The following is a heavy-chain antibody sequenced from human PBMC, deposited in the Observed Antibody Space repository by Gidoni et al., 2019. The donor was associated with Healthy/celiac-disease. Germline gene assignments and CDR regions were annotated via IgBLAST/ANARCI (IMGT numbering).Heavy chain of an antibody. CDR3: ARAPSEMATPRFDY. CDR1: GGSIRSSNW. V-gene: IGHV4-4*02. Sequence: QVQLQASGPGLVTPSGTLSLTCAVSGGSIRSSNWWSWVRQPPGKGLEWIGEIYHSGSTNYNPSLKSRVTISVDKSKNQFSLKLSSVTAADTAVYYCARAPSEMATPRFDYWGQGTLVTVSS. D-gene: IGHD2-15*01. J-gene: IGHJ4*02. CDR2: IYHSGST.